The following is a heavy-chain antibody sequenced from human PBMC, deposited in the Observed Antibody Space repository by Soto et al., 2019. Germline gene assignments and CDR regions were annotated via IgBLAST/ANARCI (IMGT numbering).Heavy chain of an antibody. D-gene: IGHD3-22*01. Sequence: QVQLQQWGAGLLKPSETLSLTCAVYGGSFSGYYWSWIRQPPGKGLEWIGEINHSGSTNYNPSLKSRVTISVDTSKNQFSLKLSSVTAADTAVYYCAREPNSMIVVVITAPWGQGTMVTVSS. CDR2: INHSGST. J-gene: IGHJ3*01. CDR1: GGSFSGYY. V-gene: IGHV4-34*01. CDR3: AREPNSMIVVVITAP.